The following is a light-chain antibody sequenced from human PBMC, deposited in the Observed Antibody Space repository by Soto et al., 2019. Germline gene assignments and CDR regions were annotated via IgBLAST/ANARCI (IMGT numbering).Light chain of an antibody. V-gene: IGKV3-20*01. CDR3: QQYENSFLT. Sequence: EIVLTQSPGTLSLSPGERATLSCRASQRVDSNYLTWYQQKPGLPPGVIIYGSAIRAAGVPDRFNGSGSGTDFTLTITRLEPEDFAVYYCQQYENSFLTFGGGTKVEL. CDR2: GSA. CDR1: QRVDSNY. J-gene: IGKJ4*01.